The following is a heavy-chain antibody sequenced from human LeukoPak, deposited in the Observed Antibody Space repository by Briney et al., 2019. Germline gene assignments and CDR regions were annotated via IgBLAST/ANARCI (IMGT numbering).Heavy chain of an antibody. CDR1: GFTFSSYS. CDR2: ISSSSSYI. D-gene: IGHD2-2*01. Sequence: GGSLRLSCAASGFTFSSYSMNWVRQAPGKGLEWVSSISSSSSYIYYADSVKGRFTISRDNAKNSLYLQMNSLRAEDTAVYYCARPLILGYCSSTSCLNDAFDIWGQGTMVTVSS. CDR3: ARPLILGYCSSTSCLNDAFDI. J-gene: IGHJ3*02. V-gene: IGHV3-21*04.